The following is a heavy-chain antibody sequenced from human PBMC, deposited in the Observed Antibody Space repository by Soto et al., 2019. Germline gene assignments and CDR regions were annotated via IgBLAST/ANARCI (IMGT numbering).Heavy chain of an antibody. J-gene: IGHJ4*02. CDR1: GYSFTSYW. D-gene: IGHD4-17*01. CDR2: IYPGDSDT. V-gene: IGHV5-51*01. CDR3: ARPRDRLTTVTTLYYFDY. Sequence: PGESLKISCKGSGYSFTSYWIGWVRQMPGKGLEWMGIIYPGDSDTRYSPSFQGQVTISADKSISTAYLQWSSLKASDTAMYYCARPRDRLTTVTTLYYFDYWGQGTLVTVSS.